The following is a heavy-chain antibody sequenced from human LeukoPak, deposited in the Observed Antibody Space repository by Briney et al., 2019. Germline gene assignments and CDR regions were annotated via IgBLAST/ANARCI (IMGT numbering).Heavy chain of an antibody. CDR2: IYSGSST. J-gene: IGHJ4*02. CDR3: ARDSSGSYYFDL. V-gene: IGHV3-53*01. CDR1: GFTVSSNY. Sequence: TGGSLRLSCAASGFTVSSNYMSWVRQAPGKGLEWVSVIYSGSSTYYADSVKGRLTISRDNSKNTLYLQMNSLRAEDTAVYYCARDSSGSYYFDLWGQGTLVTVSS. D-gene: IGHD3-10*01.